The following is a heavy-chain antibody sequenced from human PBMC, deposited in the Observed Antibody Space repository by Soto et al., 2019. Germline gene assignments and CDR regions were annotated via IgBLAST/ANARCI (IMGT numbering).Heavy chain of an antibody. Sequence: EVQLLESGGGFVRPGGSLRLSCAASGFTFSISAMSWVRQAPGEGLEWVSGISAGGGTTYSARSVKGRFTVSRDNIKNTLFLQMNSLTAEDTAIYYCAKLVGYGSGWYPAYWGQGIPVTVSS. D-gene: IGHD6-19*01. CDR1: GFTFSISA. CDR3: AKLVGYGSGWYPAY. J-gene: IGHJ4*02. V-gene: IGHV3-23*01. CDR2: ISAGGGTT.